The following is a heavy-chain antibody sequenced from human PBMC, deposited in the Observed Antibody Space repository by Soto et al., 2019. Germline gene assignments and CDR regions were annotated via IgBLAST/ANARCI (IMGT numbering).Heavy chain of an antibody. D-gene: IGHD1-26*01. CDR2: INAGNGNT. CDR3: ARAPGSWSYSCDY. V-gene: IGHV1-3*01. CDR1: GYTFTSYA. J-gene: IGHJ4*02. Sequence: QVQLVQSGAEVKKPGASVKVSCKASGYTFTSYAMHWVRQAPGQRLEWMGWINAGNGNTKYSQKFQGRVTSTRDTPASTAYMELSSLRAEDTAVYYCARAPGSWSYSCDYWGQGTLVTVSS.